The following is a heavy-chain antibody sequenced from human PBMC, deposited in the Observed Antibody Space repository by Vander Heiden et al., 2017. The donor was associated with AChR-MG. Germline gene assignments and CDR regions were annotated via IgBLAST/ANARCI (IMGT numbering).Heavy chain of an antibody. D-gene: IGHD3-10*01. CDR2: INSDGSST. CDR1: GFTFSSYW. J-gene: IGHJ5*02. V-gene: IGHV3-74*01. Sequence: EVQLVESGGGLVQPGGSLRLSCAASGFTFSSYWMHWVRQAPGKGLVWVSRINSDGSSTSYADSVKGRFTISRDNAKNTLYLQMNSLRAEDTAVYYCAREGYYGSGSYYYDPWGQGTLVTVSS. CDR3: AREGYYGSGSYYYDP.